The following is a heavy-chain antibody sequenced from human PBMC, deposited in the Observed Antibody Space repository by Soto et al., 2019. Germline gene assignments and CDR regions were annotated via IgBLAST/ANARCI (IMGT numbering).Heavy chain of an antibody. CDR1: GDTFSTYT. V-gene: IGHV1-18*01. Sequence: GASVKVSCKASGDTFSTYTITWVRQAPGQGLEWMGWISAYNGNTKYAQKFQGRVTMTTDTSTSTAYMELRSLRSDDTAVYYCARDPQIFDHWGQGTLVTVSS. CDR3: ARDPQIFDH. J-gene: IGHJ4*02. CDR2: ISAYNGNT.